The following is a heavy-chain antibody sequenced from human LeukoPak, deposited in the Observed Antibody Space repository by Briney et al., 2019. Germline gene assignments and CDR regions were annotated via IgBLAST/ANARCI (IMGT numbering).Heavy chain of an antibody. V-gene: IGHV3-7*03. CDR3: ARDLYSSSLDY. Sequence: PGGSLRLSCAASGFTFSSSAMSWVRQAPGEGLEWVAKINQDGTEKAYVDSVRGRFTISRDNAKNSLFLQMNSLRAEDTAVYYCARDLYSSSLDYWGQGTLVTVPS. CDR1: GFTFSSSA. CDR2: INQDGTEK. J-gene: IGHJ4*02. D-gene: IGHD6-6*01.